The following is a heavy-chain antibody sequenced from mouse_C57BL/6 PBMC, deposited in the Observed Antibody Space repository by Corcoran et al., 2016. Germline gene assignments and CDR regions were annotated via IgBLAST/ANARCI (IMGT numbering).Heavy chain of an antibody. CDR3: ARSDYYGSSYGFDV. D-gene: IGHD1-1*01. V-gene: IGHV1-19*01. Sequence: EVQLQQSGPVLVKPGASVKMSCKASGYTFTDYYMNWVKQSHGKSLEWIGVINPYNGGTSYNQKFKGKATLTVDKSSSTAYMELRSLTSEDSAVYYCARSDYYGSSYGFDVWGTGTTVTVSS. J-gene: IGHJ1*03. CDR2: INPYNGGT. CDR1: GYTFTDYY.